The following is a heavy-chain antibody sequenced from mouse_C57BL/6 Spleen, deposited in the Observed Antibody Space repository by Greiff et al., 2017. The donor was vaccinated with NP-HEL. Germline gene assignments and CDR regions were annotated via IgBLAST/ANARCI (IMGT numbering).Heavy chain of an antibody. CDR3: TREERRAYYYAMDY. CDR2: ISSGGDYI. Sequence: EVQLVESGEGLVKPGGSLKLSCAASGFTFSSYAMSWVRQTPEKRLEWVAYISSGGDYIYYADTVKGRFTISRDNARNTLYLQMSSLKSEDTAMYYCTREERRAYYYAMDYWGQGTSVTVSS. V-gene: IGHV5-9-1*02. J-gene: IGHJ4*01. D-gene: IGHD3-3*01. CDR1: GFTFSSYA.